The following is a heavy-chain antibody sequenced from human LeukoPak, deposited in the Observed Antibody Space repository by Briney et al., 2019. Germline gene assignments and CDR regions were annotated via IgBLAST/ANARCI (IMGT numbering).Heavy chain of an antibody. CDR3: ARVLGYCSSTSCYGFNY. V-gene: IGHV1-2*02. CDR2: INPNSGGT. D-gene: IGHD2-2*01. J-gene: IGHJ4*02. CDR1: GYTFTGYY. Sequence: ATVKVSCKASGYTFTGYYMHWVRQAPGQGLEWMGWINPNSGGTNYAQKFQGRVTMTRDTSISTAYMELSRLRSDDTAVYYCARVLGYCSSTSCYGFNYWGQGTLVTVSS.